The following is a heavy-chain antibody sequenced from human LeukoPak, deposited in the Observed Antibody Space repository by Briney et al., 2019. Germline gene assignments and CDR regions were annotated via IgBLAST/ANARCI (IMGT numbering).Heavy chain of an antibody. Sequence: ASVKVSCKASGYTFTSYGISWVRQAPGQGLEWMGWIIPNNGNTNYAQKLQGRVTITTDTSTSTAYMELRSLRSDDTAVYYCARWLIAAAGTLTTNWFDAWGQGTLVTVSS. J-gene: IGHJ5*02. CDR3: ARWLIAAAGTLTTNWFDA. CDR1: GYTFTSYG. D-gene: IGHD6-13*01. CDR2: IIPNNGNT. V-gene: IGHV1-18*01.